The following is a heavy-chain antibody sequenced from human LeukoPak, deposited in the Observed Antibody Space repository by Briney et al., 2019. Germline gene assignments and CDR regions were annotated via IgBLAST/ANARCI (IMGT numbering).Heavy chain of an antibody. CDR1: GFTFSSYG. CDR3: AKDPSLWFGELEN. V-gene: IGHV3-23*01. CDR2: ISGSGGST. Sequence: GGSLRLSCAASGFTFSSYGMSWVRQAPGKGLEWVSAISGSGGSTYYADSVKGRFTISRDNSKNTLYLQMNGLRAEDTAVYYCAKDPSLWFGELENWGQGTLVTVSS. J-gene: IGHJ4*02. D-gene: IGHD3-10*01.